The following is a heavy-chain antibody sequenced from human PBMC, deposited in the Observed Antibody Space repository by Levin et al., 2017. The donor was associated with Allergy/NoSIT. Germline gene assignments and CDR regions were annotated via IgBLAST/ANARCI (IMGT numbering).Heavy chain of an antibody. Sequence: PSETLSLTCTVSGGSISSSSYYWGWIRQPPGKGLEWIGSIYYSGSTYYNPSLKSRVTISVDTSKNQFSLKLSSVTAADTAVYYCARVQLSTVTETNYYYYDGMDVWGQGTTVTVSS. CDR3: ARVQLSTVTETNYYYYDGMDV. CDR1: GGSISSSSYY. V-gene: IGHV4-39*07. CDR2: IYYSGST. D-gene: IGHD4-11*01. J-gene: IGHJ6*02.